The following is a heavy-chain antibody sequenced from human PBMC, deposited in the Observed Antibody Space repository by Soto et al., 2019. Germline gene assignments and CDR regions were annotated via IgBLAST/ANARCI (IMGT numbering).Heavy chain of an antibody. CDR1: GGSFMSQA. Sequence: SVKVSCKTSGGSFMSQAISWVRQAPGQGPEWMGGIIPFSGTVTYTQRFQGRLTLTADEPTKTAYMELSSLRSEDTAVYYPARGSDDTYAGFYRLDVRGRGRKVT. D-gene: IGHD3-10*01. J-gene: IGHJ6*03. V-gene: IGHV1-69*13. CDR3: ARGSDDTYAGFYRLDV. CDR2: IIPFSGTV.